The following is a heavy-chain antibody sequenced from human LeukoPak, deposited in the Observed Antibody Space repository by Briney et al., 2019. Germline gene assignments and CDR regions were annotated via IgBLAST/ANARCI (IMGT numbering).Heavy chain of an antibody. CDR1: GVSISRGGYY. V-gene: IGHV4-30-4*07. Sequence: SETLSLTCAVSGVSISRGGYYWSWIRQPPGKGLEWIGYIYHSGSTSYTPSLQSRVSMSVDTSKNQVSLRLRSVSVADTAVYYCVRGRYSSGWYKEKTWFDPWGQGMLVTVSS. CDR3: VRGRYSSGWYKEKTWFDP. CDR2: IYHSGST. D-gene: IGHD6-19*01. J-gene: IGHJ5*02.